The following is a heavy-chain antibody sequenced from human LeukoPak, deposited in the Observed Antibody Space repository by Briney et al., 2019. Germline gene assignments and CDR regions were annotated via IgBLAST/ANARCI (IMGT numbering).Heavy chain of an antibody. Sequence: GGSLRLSCAASGLTFSDYYMSWIRQAPGKGLEWVSYISSSGITIRYADSVKGRFTTSRDNAKNSLYLQMNSLRAEDTAVYYCARDFQVQAAASDYWGQGTLVTVSS. CDR3: ARDFQVQAAASDY. D-gene: IGHD6-13*01. CDR1: GLTFSDYY. CDR2: ISSSGITI. V-gene: IGHV3-11*01. J-gene: IGHJ4*02.